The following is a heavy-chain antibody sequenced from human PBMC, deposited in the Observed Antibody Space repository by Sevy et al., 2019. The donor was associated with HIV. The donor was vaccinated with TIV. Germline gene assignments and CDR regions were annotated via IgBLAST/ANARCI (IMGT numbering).Heavy chain of an antibody. V-gene: IGHV3-30*13. CDR3: ARGLPALPGYYYAMDV. CDR2: ISYDGSNK. J-gene: IGHJ6*02. CDR1: GFIFSSYG. D-gene: IGHD2-2*01. Sequence: GGSLRLSCAASGFIFSSYGMHWVRQAPGKGPEWMAGISYDGSNKYYAESVKGRFTISRDNSKNRLFLQMNSLRPEDAAAYCYARGLPALPGYYYAMDVWGQGTTVTVSS.